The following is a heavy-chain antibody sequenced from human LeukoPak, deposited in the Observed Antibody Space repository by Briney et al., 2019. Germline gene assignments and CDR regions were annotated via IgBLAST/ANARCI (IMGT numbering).Heavy chain of an antibody. D-gene: IGHD2-2*01. Sequence: GGPLRLSCAASGFTFSLYSMNGARQAPGEGLEWVSSISSSSSYIYYADSVKGRFTISRDNAKNSLYLQMNSLRAEDTAVYYCARRYCSSTSCTLDFWGQGALVTVSS. CDR1: GFTFSLYS. CDR3: ARRYCSSTSCTLDF. J-gene: IGHJ4*02. CDR2: ISSSSSYI. V-gene: IGHV3-21*01.